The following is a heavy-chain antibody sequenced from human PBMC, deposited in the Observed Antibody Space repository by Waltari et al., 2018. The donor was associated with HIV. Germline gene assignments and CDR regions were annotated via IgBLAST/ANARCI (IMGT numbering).Heavy chain of an antibody. D-gene: IGHD2-15*01. CDR3: TRDDPGPTPIDF. V-gene: IGHV3-74*01. CDR2: IGPDGANV. Sequence: EVQLAESGGGLVQPGGSLRLSCLASGFSFNNYWMHWVRQAPGKGLIWGEQIGPDGANVGYADSVKGRFIISRDNAKNTRYLQMNSLRAEDTAVYYCTRDDPGPTPIDFWGQGTLVTVSP. J-gene: IGHJ4*02. CDR1: GFSFNNYW.